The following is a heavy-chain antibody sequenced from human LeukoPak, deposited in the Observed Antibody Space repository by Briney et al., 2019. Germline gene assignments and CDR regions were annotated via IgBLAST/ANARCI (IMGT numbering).Heavy chain of an antibody. CDR2: IYYSGST. Sequence: SETLSLTCTVSGGSISSSSYYWGWIRQPPGKGLEWIGSIYYSGSTYYNPSLKSRVTISVDTSKNQFSLKLSSVTAADTAVYYCARVVPRTTVVTRRHYWYFDLWGRGTLSLSPQ. CDR1: GGSISSSSYY. J-gene: IGHJ2*01. D-gene: IGHD4-23*01. V-gene: IGHV4-39*07. CDR3: ARVVPRTTVVTRRHYWYFDL.